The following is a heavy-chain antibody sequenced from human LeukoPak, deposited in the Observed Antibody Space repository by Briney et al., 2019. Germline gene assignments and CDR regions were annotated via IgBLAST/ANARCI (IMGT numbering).Heavy chain of an antibody. Sequence: GGSLRLSCAASGFTFDDYGLSWVRQAPGKGLEWVANIKQDGSEKYYVDSVKGRFTISRGNAKNSLYLQMNSLRAEDTAVYYCARDLGWDSAQVTDWGQGTLVTVSS. CDR2: IKQDGSEK. V-gene: IGHV3-7*01. J-gene: IGHJ4*02. CDR3: ARDLGWDSAQVTD. D-gene: IGHD1-26*01. CDR1: GFTFDDYG.